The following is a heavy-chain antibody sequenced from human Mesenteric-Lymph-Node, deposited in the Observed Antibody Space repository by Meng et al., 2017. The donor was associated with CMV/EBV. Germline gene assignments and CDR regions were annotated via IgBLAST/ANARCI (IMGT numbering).Heavy chain of an antibody. CDR3: AHRGLPSYVLDY. CDR2: VFWDDDK. Sequence: CTFSGFSLSTNGVGVGWIRQPPGKDLEWLALVFWDDDKRYSPSLKSRLTITKDTSKNQVVLTMTNMDPVDTATYFCAHRGLPSYVLDYWGLGTLVTVSS. V-gene: IGHV2-5*02. J-gene: IGHJ4*02. D-gene: IGHD3-10*02. CDR1: GFSLSTNGVG.